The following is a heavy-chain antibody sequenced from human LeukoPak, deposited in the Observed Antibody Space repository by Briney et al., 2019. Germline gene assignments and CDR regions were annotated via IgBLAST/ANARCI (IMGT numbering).Heavy chain of an antibody. J-gene: IGHJ6*03. CDR1: AFTFSGYS. Sequence: PGGSLRLSCAASAFTFSGYSMNWVRQAPGKGLEWVSSISSSSSYIYYADSVKGRFTISRDNAKNSLYLQMNSLRAEDTAVYYCARDLTPAAVTEPGYYSYYYMDVWGKGTTVTVSS. D-gene: IGHD6-13*01. V-gene: IGHV3-21*01. CDR3: ARDLTPAAVTEPGYYSYYYMDV. CDR2: ISSSSSYI.